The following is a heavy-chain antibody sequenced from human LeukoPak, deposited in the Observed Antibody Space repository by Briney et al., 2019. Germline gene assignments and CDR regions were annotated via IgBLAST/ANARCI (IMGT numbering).Heavy chain of an antibody. D-gene: IGHD6-13*01. Sequence: HGESLNISFKASGYSFTSYWIGWARQMPGKGLEWLGIIYPGDSDTRYSPSFQGQVTISADKSISTAYLQWSSLKASDTAMYYCARQAGIAAVDRFDYWGQGTLVTVSS. CDR3: ARQAGIAAVDRFDY. V-gene: IGHV5-51*01. J-gene: IGHJ4*02. CDR1: GYSFTSYW. CDR2: IYPGDSDT.